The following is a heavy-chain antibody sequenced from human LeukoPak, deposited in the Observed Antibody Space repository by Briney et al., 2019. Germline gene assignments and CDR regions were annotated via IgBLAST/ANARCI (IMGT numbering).Heavy chain of an antibody. D-gene: IGHD3-16*01. J-gene: IGHJ6*02. V-gene: IGHV3-9*01. CDR2: ISWNSGSI. CDR3: AKDIFGNWITVDFYYYGMDV. Sequence: GRSLRLSCAASGFTFDDYAKHWVRQAPGKGLEWVSGISWNSGSIGYADSVKGRFTISRDNAKNSLYLQMNSLRAEDTALYYCAKDIFGNWITVDFYYYGMDVWGQGTTVTVSS. CDR1: GFTFDDYA.